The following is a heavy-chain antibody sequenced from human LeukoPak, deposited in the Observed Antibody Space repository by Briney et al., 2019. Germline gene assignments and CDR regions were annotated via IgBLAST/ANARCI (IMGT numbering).Heavy chain of an antibody. J-gene: IGHJ3*02. D-gene: IGHD3-16*01. CDR2: ISYDGSNK. V-gene: IGHV3-30*18. CDR3: AKWGDNDAFDI. CDR1: GFTFSSYG. Sequence: PGGSLRLSCAAAGFTFSSYGRHWVRQAPGKGLEWVAVISYDGSNKYYADSVKGRFTISRDNSKNTLYLQMKSLRAEETAVYYCAKWGDNDAFDIWGQGTMVTVSS.